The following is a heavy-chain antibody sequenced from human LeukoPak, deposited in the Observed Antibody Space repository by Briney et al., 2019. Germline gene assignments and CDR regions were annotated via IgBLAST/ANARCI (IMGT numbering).Heavy chain of an antibody. CDR1: GGTFSSYA. Sequence: ASVTVSCTASGGTFSSYAISWVRQAPGQGLEWMGGIIPIFGTANYAQKFQGRVTITADESTSTAYMELSSLRAEDTAVYYCARGPDSSGYNSEYSFEYWGQGTLVTVSS. D-gene: IGHD3-22*01. CDR2: IIPIFGTA. CDR3: ARGPDSSGYNSEYSFEY. J-gene: IGHJ4*02. V-gene: IGHV1-69*13.